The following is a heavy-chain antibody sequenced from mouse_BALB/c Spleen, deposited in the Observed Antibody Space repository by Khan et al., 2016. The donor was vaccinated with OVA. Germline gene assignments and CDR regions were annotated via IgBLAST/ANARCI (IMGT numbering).Heavy chain of an antibody. V-gene: IGHV1S136*01. CDR1: GYTFTSYV. D-gene: IGHD1-1*01. Sequence: EVQLQQSGPELVKPGASVKMSCKTSGYTFTSYVMHWVKQKPGMGLEWIGYIYPFNNDTNYTEKFKGKSTLPPDKSSSTDKMGRSSLTSEDSAVSYCAPVGTYYVSFAYWGQGTLVTVSA. CDR3: APVGTYYVSFAY. J-gene: IGHJ3*01. CDR2: IYPFNNDT.